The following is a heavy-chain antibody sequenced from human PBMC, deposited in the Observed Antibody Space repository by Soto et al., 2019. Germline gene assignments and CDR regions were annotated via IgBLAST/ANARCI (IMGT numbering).Heavy chain of an antibody. CDR2: IHYSGST. CDR1: GGSISNGGYY. J-gene: IGHJ4*01. V-gene: IGHV4-31*03. CDR3: ARVRGSGSYAAYYLDS. Sequence: SETLSLTCTVSGGSISNGGYYWNWVRQHPGKGLEWIGYIHYSGSTWYNPSLESRVTISVDTSKDQFSLKLRSVTAADTAVYYCARVRGSGSYAAYYLDSWGQGTLVTVSS. D-gene: IGHD3-10*01.